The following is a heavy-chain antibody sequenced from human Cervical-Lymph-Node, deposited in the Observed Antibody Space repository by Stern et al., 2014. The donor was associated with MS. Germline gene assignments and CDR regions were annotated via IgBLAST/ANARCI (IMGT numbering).Heavy chain of an antibody. CDR2: LYWDDAR. Sequence: QVTLKESGTTLVKPTQTLTLTCTFSGFSLSTSGVGVGWIRQPPGKALEWLALLYWDDARRYRPSLGDRLTITKDTSKNQVVLTMTNMAPVDTATYYCAHTLSGRRCYYYGMDVWGQGTTVTVSS. J-gene: IGHJ6*02. CDR3: AHTLSGRRCYYYGMDV. CDR1: GFSLSTSGVG. D-gene: IGHD1-26*01. V-gene: IGHV2-5*02.